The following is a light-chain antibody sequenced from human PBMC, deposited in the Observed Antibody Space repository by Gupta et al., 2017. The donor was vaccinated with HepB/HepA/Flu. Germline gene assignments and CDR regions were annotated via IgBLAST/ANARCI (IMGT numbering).Light chain of an antibody. CDR3: QAWDSSTAA. CDR2: QDS. CDR1: KLGDKY. Sequence: SYELTQPPSLSVSPGQTASITCSGDKLGDKYACWYQQKPGQSPVLVIYQDSKRPSGIPERFSGSNSGNTATLTISGTQAMDEADYYCQAWDSSTAAFGGGTKLTVL. J-gene: IGLJ2*01. V-gene: IGLV3-1*01.